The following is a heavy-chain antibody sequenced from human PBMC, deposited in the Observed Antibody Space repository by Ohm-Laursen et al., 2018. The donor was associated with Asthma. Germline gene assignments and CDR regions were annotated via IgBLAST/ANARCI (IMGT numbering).Heavy chain of an antibody. CDR2: ITTDGDTI. V-gene: IGHV3-48*03. D-gene: IGHD2-15*01. J-gene: IGHJ4*02. Sequence: SLRLSCTASGFTFSSYAMHWVRQAPGKGLEWISYITTDGDTIYYADSVKGRFTISRDNNKNSLYLQMNNLRVEDTAVYYCARDWARYCIGGNCLHLDSWGPGTLVTVSS. CDR3: ARDWARYCIGGNCLHLDS. CDR1: GFTFSSYA.